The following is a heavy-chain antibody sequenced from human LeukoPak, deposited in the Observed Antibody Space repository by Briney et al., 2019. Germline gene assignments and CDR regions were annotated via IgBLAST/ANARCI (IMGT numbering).Heavy chain of an antibody. J-gene: IGHJ6*03. V-gene: IGHV3-23*01. CDR1: GFTSSSYA. CDR2: IIGSGGST. CDR3: ARAPDTAMVYYYYMDV. Sequence: PGGSLRLSCAASGFTSSSYAMSWVRQPPGRGLEGVSAIIGSGGSTYYAPSVEGRFTISRDNSKNTLYLQMNSLRAADTAVYYCARAPDTAMVYYYYMDVWGKGTTVTVSS. D-gene: IGHD5-18*01.